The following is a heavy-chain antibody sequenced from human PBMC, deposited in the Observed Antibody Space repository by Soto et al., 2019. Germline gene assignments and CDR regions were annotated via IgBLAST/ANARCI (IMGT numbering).Heavy chain of an antibody. Sequence: QVQLVESGGGVVQPGRSLRLSCAASEFTFSSYGMHWVRQAPGKGLEWVAVIWYDGSNTYYGDPVKGRFTISRDNSKNTLYLQMNSLRAEDTAVYYCARTVEPMVRGVRGIDYWGQGTLVTVSS. CDR3: ARTVEPMVRGVRGIDY. D-gene: IGHD3-10*01. CDR1: EFTFSSYG. CDR2: IWYDGSNT. J-gene: IGHJ4*02. V-gene: IGHV3-33*01.